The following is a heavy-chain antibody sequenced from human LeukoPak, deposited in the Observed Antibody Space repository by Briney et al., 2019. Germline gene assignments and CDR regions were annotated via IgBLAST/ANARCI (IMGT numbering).Heavy chain of an antibody. J-gene: IGHJ3*02. V-gene: IGHV3-53*01. Sequence: GGSLRLSCAASGFIVSSNYMSWVRQAPGKGLEWVSVIYSGGRTYYADSVKGRFTISRDNSRNTLYLQMNSLRAEDTAVYYCARHGTPAAAGSTFDIWGQGTMVTVSS. D-gene: IGHD6-13*01. CDR3: ARHGTPAAAGSTFDI. CDR2: IYSGGRT. CDR1: GFIVSSNY.